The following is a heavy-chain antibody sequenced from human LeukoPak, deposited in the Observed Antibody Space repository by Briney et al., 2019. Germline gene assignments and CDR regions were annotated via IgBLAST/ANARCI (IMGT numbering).Heavy chain of an antibody. D-gene: IGHD6-6*01. J-gene: IGHJ6*03. CDR2: IYWNDDK. V-gene: IGHV2-5*01. CDR1: GFSLRTSGVG. Sequence: SGPTLFNPTPTLTLTCTFSGFSLRTSGVGVGWIRQPPAKALEWLALIYWNDDKRYIPSLKSRLTITKDTSKNQVVLTMTNMDPVDTATYYCAHTVEELVYYYYYMDVWGKGTTVTVSS. CDR3: AHTVEELVYYYYYMDV.